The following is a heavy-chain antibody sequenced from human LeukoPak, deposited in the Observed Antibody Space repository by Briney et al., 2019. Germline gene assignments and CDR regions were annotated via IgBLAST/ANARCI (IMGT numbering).Heavy chain of an antibody. CDR2: INQAGSEI. CDR3: ARDKIVGATIFDC. Sequence: GGSLRLSCAASGFTFSSYWMNWARQAPGKGPEWVANINQAGSEIYYVDSVKGRFTITRDNVQNSLHLQMDSLRAEDTAVYYCARDKIVGATIFDCWGQGTLVTVSS. CDR1: GFTFSSYW. J-gene: IGHJ4*02. V-gene: IGHV3-7*03. D-gene: IGHD1-26*01.